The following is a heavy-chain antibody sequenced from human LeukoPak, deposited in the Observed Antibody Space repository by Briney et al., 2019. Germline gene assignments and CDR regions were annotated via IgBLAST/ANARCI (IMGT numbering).Heavy chain of an antibody. D-gene: IGHD2-2*01. Sequence: PSETLSLTCAVYGGSFSGYYWSWIRQPPGMGLEWIGEINHSGSTNYNPSLKSRVTISVDTSKNQFSLKLSSVTAADTAVYYCARDCSSTSCYADDAFDIWGQGTMVTVSS. V-gene: IGHV4-34*09. CDR2: INHSGST. CDR1: GGSFSGYY. CDR3: ARDCSSTSCYADDAFDI. J-gene: IGHJ3*02.